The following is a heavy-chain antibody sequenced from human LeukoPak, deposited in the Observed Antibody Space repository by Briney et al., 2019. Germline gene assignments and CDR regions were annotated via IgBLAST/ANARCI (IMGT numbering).Heavy chain of an antibody. J-gene: IGHJ4*02. V-gene: IGHV1-2*06. D-gene: IGHD6-13*01. CDR3: ARSTAWYSSSWYGDY. CDR1: GYTFTGYY. Sequence: ASVKVSCKASGYTFTGYYKHWVRQAPGQGLEWMGRINPNSGGTNYAQKFQGRVTMTRDTSISTAYMELSRLRSDDTAVYYCARSTAWYSSSWYGDYWGQGTLVTVSS. CDR2: INPNSGGT.